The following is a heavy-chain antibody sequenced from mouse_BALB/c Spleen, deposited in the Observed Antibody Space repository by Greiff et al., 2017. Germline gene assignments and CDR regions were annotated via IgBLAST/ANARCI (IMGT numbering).Heavy chain of an antibody. CDR1: GFSLTSYG. D-gene: IGHD2-3*01. CDR2: IWSGGST. CDR3: ARNGGWLLPFDY. V-gene: IGHV2-2*02. J-gene: IGHJ2*01. Sequence: VKLQESGPGLVQPSQSLSITCTVSGFSLTSYGVHWVRQSPGKGLEWLGVIWSGGSTDYNAAFISRLSISKDNSKSQVFFKMNSLQANDTAIYYCARNGGWLLPFDYWGQGTTLTVSS.